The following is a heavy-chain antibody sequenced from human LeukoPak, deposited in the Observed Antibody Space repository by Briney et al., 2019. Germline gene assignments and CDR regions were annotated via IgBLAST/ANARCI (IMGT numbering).Heavy chain of an antibody. CDR3: TRLSTSDI. D-gene: IGHD2/OR15-2a*01. CDR1: GFTFSSYW. Sequence: PGGSLRLSCAASGFTFSSYWMHWVRQAPGKGLMWVSRINSDGSSTSYADSVKGRFTIPRDNAKNTPYLQMNSLRAEDTAVYYCTRLSTSDIWGQGTMVTVSS. CDR2: INSDGSST. J-gene: IGHJ3*02. V-gene: IGHV3-74*01.